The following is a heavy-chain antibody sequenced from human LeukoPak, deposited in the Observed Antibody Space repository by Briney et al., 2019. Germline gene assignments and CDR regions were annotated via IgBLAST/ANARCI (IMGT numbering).Heavy chain of an antibody. V-gene: IGHV1-8*01. Sequence: ASVTVSCKASGYTFTSYDINWVRQATGQGLEWMGWMNPNSGNTGYAQKFQGRVTMTRNTSISTAYMALSSMRSEDTGVYCCARHCPSVRYFDWLLSENGMDVWGQGTTVTVSS. J-gene: IGHJ6*02. CDR3: ARHCPSVRYFDWLLSENGMDV. D-gene: IGHD3-9*01. CDR2: MNPNSGNT. CDR1: GYTFTSYD.